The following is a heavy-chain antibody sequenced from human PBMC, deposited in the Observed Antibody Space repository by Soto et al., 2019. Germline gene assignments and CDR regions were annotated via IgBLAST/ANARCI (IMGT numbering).Heavy chain of an antibody. Sequence: TSETLSLTCTVSGGSISDYYWSWVRQPPGKGLEWIAYIYYSGNTNYNPSLKSRVTISVDTSKNQFSLKLSSVAAADTAVYYCTRHFGSGYYFPWGQGTLVTVSS. CDR1: GGSISDYY. V-gene: IGHV4-59*08. J-gene: IGHJ5*02. D-gene: IGHD3-22*01. CDR2: IYYSGNT. CDR3: TRHFGSGYYFP.